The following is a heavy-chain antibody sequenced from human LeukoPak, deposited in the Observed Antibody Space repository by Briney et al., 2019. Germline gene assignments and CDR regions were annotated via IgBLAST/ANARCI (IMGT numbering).Heavy chain of an antibody. J-gene: IGHJ5*02. D-gene: IGHD3-10*02. CDR1: GGSFSGYY. CDR3: ARGRTYYYVFDP. Sequence: SETLSLTCAVYGGSFSGYYWSWIRQPPGKGLEWIGEINHSGSTNYNPSLKSRVTISVDTSKNQFSLKLSSVTAADTAVYYCARGRTYYYVFDPWGQGTLVTVSS. V-gene: IGHV4-34*01. CDR2: INHSGST.